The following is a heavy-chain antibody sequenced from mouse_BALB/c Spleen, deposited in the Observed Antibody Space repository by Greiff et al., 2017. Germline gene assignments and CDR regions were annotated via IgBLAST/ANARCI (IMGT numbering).Heavy chain of an antibody. CDR2: ISNGGGST. Sequence: VKLVESGGGLVQPGGSLKLSCAASGFTFSSYTMSWVRQTPEKRLEWVAYISNGGGSTYYPDTVKGRFTISRDNAKNTLYLQMSSLKSEDTAMYYCASYDYLYAMDYWGQGTSVTVSS. D-gene: IGHD2-4*01. CDR3: ASYDYLYAMDY. V-gene: IGHV5-12-2*01. J-gene: IGHJ4*01. CDR1: GFTFSSYT.